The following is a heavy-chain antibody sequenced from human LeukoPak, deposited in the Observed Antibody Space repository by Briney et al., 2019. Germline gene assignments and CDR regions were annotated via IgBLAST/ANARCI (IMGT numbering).Heavy chain of an antibody. J-gene: IGHJ4*02. Sequence: QPGWSLRLSCAASGFTFSRYWMHWVRQAPGKGLVWVSGINNDGSSTKYADSVKGRFTVSRDNARNTLFLQVNSLRAEDTALYYCARGELRVGATSSDYWGQGTLVTVSS. CDR1: GFTFSRYW. V-gene: IGHV3-74*01. D-gene: IGHD1-26*01. CDR2: INNDGSST. CDR3: ARGELRVGATSSDY.